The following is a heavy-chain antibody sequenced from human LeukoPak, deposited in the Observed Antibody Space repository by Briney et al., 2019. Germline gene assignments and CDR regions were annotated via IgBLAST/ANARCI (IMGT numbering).Heavy chain of an antibody. CDR2: ISSGSSYI. D-gene: IGHD6-13*01. V-gene: IGHV3-21*01. Sequence: GGSLRLSCAASGFTFSSYNMNWVRQAPGKGLEWVSSISSGSSYIYYADSMKGRFTISRDNAKNSLYLQVNSLGAEDTAVYYCARMSYSSSWYVDYWGQGTLVTVSS. CDR1: GFTFSSYN. J-gene: IGHJ4*02. CDR3: ARMSYSSSWYVDY.